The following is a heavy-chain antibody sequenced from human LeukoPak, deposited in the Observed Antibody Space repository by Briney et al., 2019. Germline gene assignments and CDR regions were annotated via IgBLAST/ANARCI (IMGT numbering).Heavy chain of an antibody. CDR2: ISGSGGST. CDR1: GFTFTSFA. Sequence: GGSLRLSCAASGFTFTSFAMSWVRQAPGKGLEWVSGISGSGGSTYYADSVKGRFTISRDNSKNTLSLQMNSLRAEDTAIYYCAKASNTWNYFDYWGQGTLVTVSS. V-gene: IGHV3-23*01. CDR3: AKASNTWNYFDY. J-gene: IGHJ4*02. D-gene: IGHD1-1*01.